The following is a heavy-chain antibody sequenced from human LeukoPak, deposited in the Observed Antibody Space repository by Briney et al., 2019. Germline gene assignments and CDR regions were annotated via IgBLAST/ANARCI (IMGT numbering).Heavy chain of an antibody. J-gene: IGHJ3*02. V-gene: IGHV3-7*01. CDR1: GFTFSSYN. D-gene: IGHD6-13*01. CDR2: IKQDGSEK. Sequence: GGSLRLSCAASGFTFSSYNMNWVRQAPGKGLEWVANIKQDGSEKYYVDSVKGRFTISRDNAKNSLYLQMNSLRAEDTAVYYCARVNGYTNAFDIWGQGTMVTVSS. CDR3: ARVNGYTNAFDI.